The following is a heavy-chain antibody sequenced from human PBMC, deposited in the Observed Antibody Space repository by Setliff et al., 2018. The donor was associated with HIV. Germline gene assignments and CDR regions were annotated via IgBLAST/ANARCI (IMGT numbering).Heavy chain of an antibody. CDR2: MYYTGST. J-gene: IGHJ4*02. D-gene: IGHD6-19*01. Sequence: ASETLSLTCTVSGGSTDSGSYYWAWIRQPPGKGLEWIGSMYYTGSTYYNPSLKSRVTISIDTSKNQFSLKLSSVTAADTAIYYCARDGGSSGWYFVLGYSDYWGPGTLVTVSS. V-gene: IGHV4-39*02. CDR1: GGSTDSGSYY. CDR3: ARDGGSSGWYFVLGYSDY.